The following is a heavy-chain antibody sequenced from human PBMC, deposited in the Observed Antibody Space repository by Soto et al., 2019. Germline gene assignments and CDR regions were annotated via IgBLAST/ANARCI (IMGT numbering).Heavy chain of an antibody. Sequence: QVQLQESGPGLVKPSETLSLTCTVSGGSISSYYWSWIRQPPGKGLEWIGYIYYSGSTNYNPSLKSRVTKSVDTSKNQFSLKLSSVTAADTAVYYCARQSRDYGDYASDFDYWGQGTLVTVSS. CDR2: IYYSGST. CDR1: GGSISSYY. J-gene: IGHJ4*02. D-gene: IGHD4-17*01. V-gene: IGHV4-59*01. CDR3: ARQSRDYGDYASDFDY.